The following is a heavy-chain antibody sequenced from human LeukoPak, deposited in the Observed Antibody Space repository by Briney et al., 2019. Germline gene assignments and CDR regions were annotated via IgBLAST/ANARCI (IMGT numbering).Heavy chain of an antibody. CDR2: INTNTGNP. J-gene: IGHJ4*02. D-gene: IGHD4-23*01. Sequence: GASVKVSCKASGYTFTGYAMNWVRQAPGQGLEWLGWINTNTGNPTYAQGFTGRFVFSLDTPVSTAYLQISSLKAEDTAVYYCARAPYGGNPPEFWGQGTLVTVSS. CDR3: ARAPYGGNPPEF. CDR1: GYTFTGYA. V-gene: IGHV7-4-1*02.